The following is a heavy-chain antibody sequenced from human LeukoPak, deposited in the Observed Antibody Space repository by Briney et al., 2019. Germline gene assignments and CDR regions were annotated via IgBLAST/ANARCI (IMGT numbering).Heavy chain of an antibody. CDR3: ARVNTGQLLYWFFDL. CDR1: GGSVRSHY. V-gene: IGHV4-59*02. J-gene: IGHJ2*01. D-gene: IGHD4-23*01. CDR2: IHYSGTT. Sequence: SETLSLTCTVSGGSVRSHYWSWIRQPPGKGLEWIGYIHYSGTTYYYPSLKSRVTISLGTSNTQLSLKLTSVPAADTAVYYCARVNTGQLLYWFFDLWGRGTPVTVSS.